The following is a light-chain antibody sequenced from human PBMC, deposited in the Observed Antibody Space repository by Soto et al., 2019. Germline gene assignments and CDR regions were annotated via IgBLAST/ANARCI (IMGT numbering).Light chain of an antibody. CDR2: AAS. J-gene: IGKJ1*01. CDR3: QQSYSTPWT. V-gene: IGKV1-39*01. CDR1: QSXXXX. Sequence: DIPMTQSPSSLSTSVGDRVTITCRASQSXXXXLNWYQQKPGKAPKLLIFAASSLQSGVPSRFSGSGSGTDFTLTISSLQPEDFASYYCQQSYSTPWTFGQGTKVEIK.